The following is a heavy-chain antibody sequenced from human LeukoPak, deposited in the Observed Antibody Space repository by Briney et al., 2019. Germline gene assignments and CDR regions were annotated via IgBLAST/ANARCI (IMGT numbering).Heavy chain of an antibody. CDR1: GGSFSGYY. Sequence: PSETLSLTCAVYGGSFSGYYWSWIRQPPGKGLGWIGEINHSGSTNYNPSLKSRVTISVDTSKNQFSLKLSSVTAADTAVYYCARLFPVVRGVSDYWGQGTLVTVSS. V-gene: IGHV4-34*01. CDR2: INHSGST. CDR3: ARLFPVVRGVSDY. D-gene: IGHD3-10*01. J-gene: IGHJ4*02.